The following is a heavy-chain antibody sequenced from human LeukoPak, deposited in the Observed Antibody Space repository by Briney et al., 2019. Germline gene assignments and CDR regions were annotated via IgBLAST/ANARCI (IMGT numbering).Heavy chain of an antibody. CDR2: ISGSGGST. CDR1: GFTFSSYS. J-gene: IGHJ4*02. V-gene: IGHV3-21*01. CDR3: ARNSLLSGGAGSY. D-gene: IGHD2-15*01. Sequence: GGSLRLSCAASGFTFSSYSMNWVRQAPGKGLEWVSAISGSGGSTYYADSVKGRFTISRDNAKNSLYLQMNSLRAEDTAVYYCARNSLLSGGAGSYWGQGTLVTVSS.